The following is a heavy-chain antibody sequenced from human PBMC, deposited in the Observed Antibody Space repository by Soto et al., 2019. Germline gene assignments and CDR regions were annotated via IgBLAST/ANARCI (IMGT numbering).Heavy chain of an antibody. Sequence: VGSLRLSCAASGFTFSSYAMSWVRQAPGKGLEWVSAISGSGGSTYYADSVKGRFTISRDNSKNTLYLQMNSLRAEDTAVYYCAKDYDILTGPRAFDIWGQGTMVTVSS. J-gene: IGHJ3*02. CDR1: GFTFSSYA. CDR3: AKDYDILTGPRAFDI. D-gene: IGHD3-9*01. CDR2: ISGSGGST. V-gene: IGHV3-23*01.